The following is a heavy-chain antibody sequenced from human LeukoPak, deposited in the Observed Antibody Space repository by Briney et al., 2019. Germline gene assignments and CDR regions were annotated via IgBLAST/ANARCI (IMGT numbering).Heavy chain of an antibody. CDR3: ARFGEDGDDMDV. CDR2: IDPKRGVT. V-gene: IGHV1-2*02. Sequence: WIDPKRGVTRYAQKFQGRVTLTRDTPITTVYMELTSLRSDDTAVYFCARFGEDGDDMDVWGEGTTVTVSS. J-gene: IGHJ6*03. D-gene: IGHD3-16*01.